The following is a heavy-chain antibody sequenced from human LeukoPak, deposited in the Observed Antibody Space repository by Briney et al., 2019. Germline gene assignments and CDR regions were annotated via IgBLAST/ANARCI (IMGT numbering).Heavy chain of an antibody. CDR3: ARDGSRFCSSTSCYSGYYYYGMDV. J-gene: IGHJ6*02. Sequence: PGGSLRLSCAASGFIFSNYAMSWARQAPGKGLEWVSATDSTGAYTWYADSVKGRFTISKDSSKTILYLQMNSLRAEDAAVYYCARDGSRFCSSTSCYSGYYYYGMDVWGQGTTVTVSS. D-gene: IGHD2-2*01. V-gene: IGHV3-23*01. CDR2: TDSTGAYT. CDR1: GFIFSNYA.